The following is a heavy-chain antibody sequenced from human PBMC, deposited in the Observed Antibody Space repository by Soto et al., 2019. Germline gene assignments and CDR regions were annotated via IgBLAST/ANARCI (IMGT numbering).Heavy chain of an antibody. V-gene: IGHV4-30-4*01. D-gene: IGHD3-22*01. CDR3: ARMSYFYDKWYFDL. CDR2: VYYSGTT. J-gene: IGHJ2*01. Sequence: SETLSLTCTVSGASINNNDYDWSWIRQTPGKGLEWIGYVYYSGTTDYIPSLKSRLSMSIDESQNQFTLKLNSVTAADTATYYCARMSYFYDKWYFDLWGRGTLVTVSS. CDR1: GASINNNDYD.